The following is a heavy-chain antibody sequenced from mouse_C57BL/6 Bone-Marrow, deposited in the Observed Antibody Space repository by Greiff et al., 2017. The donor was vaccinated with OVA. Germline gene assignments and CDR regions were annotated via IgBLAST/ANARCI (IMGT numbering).Heavy chain of an antibody. D-gene: IGHD2-4*01. J-gene: IGHJ2*01. CDR2: ISSGSSTI. CDR1: GFTFSDYG. V-gene: IGHV5-17*01. CDR3: ARGRLRRAFDY. Sequence: DVKLVESGGGLVKPGGSLKLSCAASGFTFSDYGMHWVRQAPEKGLEWVAYISSGSSTIYYADTVKGRFTISRDNAKNTLFLQMTSLRSEDTAMYYCARGRLRRAFDYWGQGTTLTVSS.